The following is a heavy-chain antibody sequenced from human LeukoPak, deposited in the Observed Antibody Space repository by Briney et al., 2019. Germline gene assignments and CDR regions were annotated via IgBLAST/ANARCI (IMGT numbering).Heavy chain of an antibody. Sequence: GASVKVSCKASGYTFTSYYMHWVRQAPGQGLEWMGIINPSGGSTSYAQKFQGRVTMTRDTSTSTVYMELSSLRSEDTAVYYRASSSRGVLVGATFWGQGTLVTVSS. J-gene: IGHJ4*02. CDR3: ASSSRGVLVGATF. V-gene: IGHV1-46*01. CDR2: INPSGGST. CDR1: GYTFTSYY. D-gene: IGHD1-26*01.